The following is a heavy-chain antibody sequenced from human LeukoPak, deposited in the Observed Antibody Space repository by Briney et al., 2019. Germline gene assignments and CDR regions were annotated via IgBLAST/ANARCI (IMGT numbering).Heavy chain of an antibody. CDR3: ARGAYYYGSGSYYDY. CDR1: GGTFSSYA. V-gene: IGHV1-69*05. Sequence: ASVKVSCKASGGTFSSYAISLVRQAPGQGLEWMGRIIPIFGTANYAQKFQGRVTITTDESTSTAYMELSSLRSEDTAVYYFARGAYYYGSGSYYDYWVQRTLVTVSS. D-gene: IGHD3-10*01. J-gene: IGHJ4*02. CDR2: IIPIFGTA.